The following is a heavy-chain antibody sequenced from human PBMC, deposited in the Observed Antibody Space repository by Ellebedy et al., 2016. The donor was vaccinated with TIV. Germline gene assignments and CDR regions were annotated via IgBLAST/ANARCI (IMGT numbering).Heavy chain of an antibody. J-gene: IGHJ3*02. CDR1: GDSISSRSYY. V-gene: IGHV4-39*07. Sequence: SETLSLTCTVSGDSISSRSYYWGWIRQPPGKGLEWIGSIYYSGRTYYNPSLKSRVTISIDTSKNQFSLKQNSVTAADTAMYYCATLTSSYESNRDAFDIWGQGIMVTVSS. CDR3: ATLTSSYESNRDAFDI. CDR2: IYYSGRT. D-gene: IGHD3-22*01.